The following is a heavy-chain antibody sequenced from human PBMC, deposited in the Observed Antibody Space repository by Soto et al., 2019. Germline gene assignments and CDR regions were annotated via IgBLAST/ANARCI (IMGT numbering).Heavy chain of an antibody. Sequence: SGPTLVNPTQTLTLTCTFSGFSLSTSGVGVGWIRQPPGKALEWLALIYWNDDKRYSPSLKSRLTITKDTSKNQVVLTMTNMDPVDTATYYCEHSRKQWLVPSKFDYWGQGTLVTVSS. CDR2: IYWNDDK. V-gene: IGHV2-5*01. J-gene: IGHJ4*02. CDR1: GFSLSTSGVG. CDR3: EHSRKQWLVPSKFDY. D-gene: IGHD6-19*01.